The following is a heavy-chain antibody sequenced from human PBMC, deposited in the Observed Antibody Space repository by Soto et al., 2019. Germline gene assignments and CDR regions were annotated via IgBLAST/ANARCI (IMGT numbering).Heavy chain of an antibody. J-gene: IGHJ4*02. CDR1: GYTFTSYG. V-gene: IGHV1-18*01. CDR2: ISAYNGNT. CDR3: ARGYCSGGSCYVGMSFDY. D-gene: IGHD2-15*01. Sequence: ASVKVSCKASGYTFTSYGISWVRQAPGQGLEWMGWISAYNGNTNYAQKLQGRVTMTTDTSTSTAYMELRSLRSDDTAVYYCARGYCSGGSCYVGMSFDYWGQGTLVTVSS.